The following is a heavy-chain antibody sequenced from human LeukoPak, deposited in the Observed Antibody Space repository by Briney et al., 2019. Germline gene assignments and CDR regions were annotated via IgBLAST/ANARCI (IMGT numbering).Heavy chain of an antibody. D-gene: IGHD2-21*01. CDR2: ISGSGGIT. Sequence: GGSLRLSCAASGFTFSSYAMSRVRQAPGKGLEWVSAISGSGGITYYADSVKGRFTISRDNSKNTLYLQMNSLRAEDRAVYYCAKDGGGEDYWGQGTLVTVSS. J-gene: IGHJ4*02. V-gene: IGHV3-23*01. CDR1: GFTFSSYA. CDR3: AKDGGGEDY.